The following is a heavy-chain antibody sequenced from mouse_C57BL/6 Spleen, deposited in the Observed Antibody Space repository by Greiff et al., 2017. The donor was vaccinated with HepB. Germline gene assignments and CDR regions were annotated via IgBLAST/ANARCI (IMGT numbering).Heavy chain of an antibody. Sequence: EVKLVESGGGLVKPGGSLKLSCAASGFPFSSYAMSWVRQTPEKRLEWVATISDGGSYTYYPDNVKGRFTISRDNAKNNLYLQMSHLKSEDTAMYYCARDWDEGNWYFDVWGTGTTVTVSS. CDR3: ARDWDEGNWYFDV. CDR1: GFPFSSYA. V-gene: IGHV5-4*01. CDR2: ISDGGSYT. D-gene: IGHD4-1*01. J-gene: IGHJ1*03.